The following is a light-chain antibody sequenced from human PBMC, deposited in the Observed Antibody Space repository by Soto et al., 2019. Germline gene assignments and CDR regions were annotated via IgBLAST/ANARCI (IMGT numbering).Light chain of an antibody. CDR2: EVN. V-gene: IGLV2-14*01. CDR1: SSDIGAYDY. CDR3: FSFTTTRSRV. J-gene: IGLJ1*01. Sequence: QSALTQPASLSGSPGQSITISCTGTSSDIGAYDYVSWFLQHPGKAPKLMISEVNNRPSGVSNRVSGCKSGDTLYLTNSGLQVEDEVEYFCFSFTTTRSRVFGSGRKGTVL.